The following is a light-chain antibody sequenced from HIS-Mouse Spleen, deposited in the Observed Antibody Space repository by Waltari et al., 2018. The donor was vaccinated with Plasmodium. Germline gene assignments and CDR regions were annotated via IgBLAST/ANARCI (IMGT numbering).Light chain of an antibody. CDR1: SLRSYY. J-gene: IGLJ3*02. CDR2: GKN. V-gene: IGLV3-19*01. CDR3: NSRDSSGNHLEV. Sequence: SSELTQDPAVSVALGQTVRITCQGDSLRSYYASWYQKPGKAHVLVINGKNNRPSGIPDRFSGSSSGNTASLTITGAQAEDEADYYCNSRDSSGNHLEVFGGGTKLTVL.